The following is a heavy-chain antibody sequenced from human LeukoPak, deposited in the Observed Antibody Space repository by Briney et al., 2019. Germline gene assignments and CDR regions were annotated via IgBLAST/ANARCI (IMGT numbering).Heavy chain of an antibody. D-gene: IGHD3-22*01. V-gene: IGHV3-23*01. Sequence: GGSLRLSCSASGFTFSSCAMSWARQAPGKGLQWVSSITGSGATSYYADSVRGRFIVSRDNSKNTLYLEMNSLRADDTAVYFCAKESTQVIEVYFDSWGQGTLVTVSS. CDR2: ITGSGATS. CDR1: GFTFSSCA. J-gene: IGHJ4*02. CDR3: AKESTQVIEVYFDS.